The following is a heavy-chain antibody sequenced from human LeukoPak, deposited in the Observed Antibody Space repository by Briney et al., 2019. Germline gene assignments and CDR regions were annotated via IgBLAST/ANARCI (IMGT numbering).Heavy chain of an antibody. CDR1: GFEFNMYG. J-gene: IGHJ3*02. V-gene: IGHV3-23*01. Sequence: PGGSLRLSCAASGFEFNMYGMNWVRQAPGKGLEWVSGISGHGDSTSYADSVKGRFIISRDISKNNLYLQMNSLRAEDTAVYYCARARRYSSSWYSSAFDIWGQGTMVTVSS. D-gene: IGHD6-13*01. CDR3: ARARRYSSSWYSSAFDI. CDR2: ISGHGDST.